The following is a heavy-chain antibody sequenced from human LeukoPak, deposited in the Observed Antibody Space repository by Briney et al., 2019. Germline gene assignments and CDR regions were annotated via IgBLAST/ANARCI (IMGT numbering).Heavy chain of an antibody. CDR2: IDPNNGNT. CDR3: AREWMGAAAMVRGEWWFDP. D-gene: IGHD3-10*01. V-gene: IGHV1-18*01. J-gene: IGHJ5*02. CDR1: GYTXTNSG. Sequence: GASVKVSYKASGYTXTNSGISWVRQAPGQGLEWMGWIDPNNGNTEYAQKVQDRVTMTTDTSTSTAYVELRSLRSDDTAVYYCAREWMGAAAMVRGEWWFDPWGQGTLVTVSS.